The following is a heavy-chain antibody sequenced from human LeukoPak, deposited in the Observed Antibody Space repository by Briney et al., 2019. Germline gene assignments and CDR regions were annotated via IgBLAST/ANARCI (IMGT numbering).Heavy chain of an antibody. CDR1: GGSISSGGYY. D-gene: IGHD3-22*01. Sequence: SETLSPTCTVSGGSISSGGYYWSWIRQPPGKGLEWIGYIYYSGSTYYNPSLKSRVTISVDTTKNQFSLKLSSVTAADTAVYYCDRLNYYDSSDYGFPDYWGQGPVVTVSS. V-gene: IGHV4-30-4*01. CDR3: DRLNYYDSSDYGFPDY. CDR2: IYYSGST. J-gene: IGHJ4*02.